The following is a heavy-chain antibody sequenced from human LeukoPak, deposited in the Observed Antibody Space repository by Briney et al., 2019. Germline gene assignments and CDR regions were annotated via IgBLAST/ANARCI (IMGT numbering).Heavy chain of an antibody. J-gene: IGHJ4*02. V-gene: IGHV1-46*01. Sequence: ASVKVSCKASGYTFTSYDINLVRQATGQGLEWMGIINPNGGSTSYAQKFQGRVTMTRDTSTSTVYMELSSLRSEDTAVYYCNTQDRDDADYWGQGTLVTVSS. D-gene: IGHD1-1*01. CDR1: GYTFTSYD. CDR3: NTQDRDDADY. CDR2: INPNGGST.